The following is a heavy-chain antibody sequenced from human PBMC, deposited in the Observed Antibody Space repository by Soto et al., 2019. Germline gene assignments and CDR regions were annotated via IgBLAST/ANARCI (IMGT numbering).Heavy chain of an antibody. CDR1: GDSFTSYY. CDR2: INPSGGST. Sequence: ASVKVSCEACGDSFTSYYMHWVRQAPGQGLEWMGIINPSGGSTSYAQKFQGRVTMTRDTSTSTVYMELSSLRSEDTAVYYCAKDALLWFGEWWGKGTTVTVSS. D-gene: IGHD3-10*01. CDR3: AKDALLWFGEW. J-gene: IGHJ6*04. V-gene: IGHV1-46*01.